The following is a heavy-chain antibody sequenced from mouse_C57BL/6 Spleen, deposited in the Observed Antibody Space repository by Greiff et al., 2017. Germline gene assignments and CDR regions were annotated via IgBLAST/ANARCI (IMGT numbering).Heavy chain of an antibody. Sequence: EVQLLQSGGGLVQPGGSLSLSCAASGFTFTDYYMSWVRQPPGTALEWLGFIRTKANGSTSEYSASVKGRFTIYSANSPCYLHLHMHALSADAGATYYCSRYRYYGSSLDYWGQGTTLTVSS. J-gene: IGHJ2*01. CDR1: GFTFTDYY. D-gene: IGHD1-1*01. V-gene: IGHV7-3*01. CDR3: SRYRYYGSSLDY. CDR2: IRTKANGSTS.